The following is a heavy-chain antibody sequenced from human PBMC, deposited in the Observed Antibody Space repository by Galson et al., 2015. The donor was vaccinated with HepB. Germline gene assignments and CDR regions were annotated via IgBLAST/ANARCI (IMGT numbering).Heavy chain of an antibody. D-gene: IGHD4-17*01. CDR1: GYTFTGYY. CDR2: INPNSGGT. CDR3: ASPLHDYGDYVDWFDP. Sequence: SVKVSCKASGYTFTGYYMHWVRQAPGQGLEWMGRINPNSGGTNYAQKFQGRVTMTRDTSISTAYMELSRLRSDDTAVYYCASPLHDYGDYVDWFDPWGQGTLVTVSS. V-gene: IGHV1-2*06. J-gene: IGHJ5*02.